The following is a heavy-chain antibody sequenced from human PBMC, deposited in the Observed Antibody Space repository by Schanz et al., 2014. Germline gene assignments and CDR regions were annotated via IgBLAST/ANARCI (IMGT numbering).Heavy chain of an antibody. V-gene: IGHV1-18*01. CDR3: AIGHGDGDYVALLVS. CDR1: GYIFTRYA. J-gene: IGHJ4*02. CDR2: ISGYNGDT. Sequence: SCKASGYIFTRYAITWVRPAPGQGLEWIGWISGYNGDTDYAQTLHGRVTMITDTSTRTASMELTRLRSDETAFYYCAIGHGDGDYVALLVSWGPGALVTFSS. D-gene: IGHD4-17*01.